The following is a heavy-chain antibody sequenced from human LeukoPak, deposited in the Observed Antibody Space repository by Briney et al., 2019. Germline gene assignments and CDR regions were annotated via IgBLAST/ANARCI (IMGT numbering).Heavy chain of an antibody. CDR2: ISGYNGNT. D-gene: IGHD6-19*01. CDR1: GYTFTCYD. V-gene: IGHV1-18*01. CDR3: ARVRTEPSIAVAGIFDY. J-gene: IGHJ4*02. Sequence: ASVKVSCKASGYTFTCYDINWVRQAPGQGLEWMGWISGYNGNTKYAQKLQGRVTMTTDTSTSTAYMEVRGLRSDDTAVYYCARVRTEPSIAVAGIFDYWGQGTLVTVSS.